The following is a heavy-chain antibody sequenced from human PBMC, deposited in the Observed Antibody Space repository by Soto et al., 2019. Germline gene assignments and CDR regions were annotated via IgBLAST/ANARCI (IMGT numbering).Heavy chain of an antibody. V-gene: IGHV1-69*02. Sequence: QVQLVQSGAEVKKPGSSVKVSCKASGGTFSSYTISWVRQAPGQGLEWMGRIIPILGIANYAQKFQGRVTITADKSTSTAYMELSSLRSEDTAVYYCASYSGSSGDAFDIWCQGTMVTVSS. CDR1: GGTFSSYT. J-gene: IGHJ3*02. CDR2: IIPILGIA. CDR3: ASYSGSSGDAFDI. D-gene: IGHD1-26*01.